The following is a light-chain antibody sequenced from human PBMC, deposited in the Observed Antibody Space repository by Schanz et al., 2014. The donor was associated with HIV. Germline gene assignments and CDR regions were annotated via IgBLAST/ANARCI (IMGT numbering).Light chain of an antibody. J-gene: IGKJ4*01. CDR3: QQLASYPLT. CDR2: YAS. V-gene: IGKV1-5*03. Sequence: IQLTQSPSSLSASVGDTVTITCRASQSISNWLAWYQQKPGKPPKILIYYASTLESGVPSRFSGSGSGTGFSLTISSLQPEDFATYYCQQLASYPLTFGGGTKVEI. CDR1: QSISNW.